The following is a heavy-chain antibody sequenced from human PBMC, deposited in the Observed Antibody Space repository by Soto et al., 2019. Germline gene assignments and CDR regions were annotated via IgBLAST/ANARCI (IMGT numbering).Heavy chain of an antibody. D-gene: IGHD3-9*01. CDR1: GGSISSSSYY. CDR2: IYYSGST. CDR3: ARGGGDILTGYHPPDY. Sequence: QLQLQESGPGLVKPSETLSLTCTVSGGSISSSSYYWGWIRQPPGKGLEWIGSIYYSGSTYYNPSLKSGVTISVDTSKNQCALKLSSVTAADTAVYYCARGGGDILTGYHPPDYWGQGTLVTDSS. V-gene: IGHV4-39*01. J-gene: IGHJ4*02.